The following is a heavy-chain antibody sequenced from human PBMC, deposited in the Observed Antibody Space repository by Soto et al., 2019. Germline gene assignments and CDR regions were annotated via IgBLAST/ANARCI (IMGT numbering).Heavy chain of an antibody. V-gene: IGHV4-59*11. CDR1: GGSISSHY. Sequence: SETLSLTCTVSGGSISSHYWSWIRQPPGKGLEWIGYIYYTGSTNYNPSLKSRVTISVDMSRNQFSLKLSSVTAADTAVYYCARDYVVAATLYWFDPWGQGTLVTVSS. D-gene: IGHD2-15*01. CDR2: IYYTGST. J-gene: IGHJ5*02. CDR3: ARDYVVAATLYWFDP.